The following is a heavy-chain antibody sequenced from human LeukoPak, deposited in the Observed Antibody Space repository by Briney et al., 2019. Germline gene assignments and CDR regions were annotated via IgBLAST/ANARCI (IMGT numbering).Heavy chain of an antibody. V-gene: IGHV3-74*01. CDR3: ASSFLTTVTTDDY. CDR1: GFTFSSHG. J-gene: IGHJ4*02. D-gene: IGHD4-17*01. Sequence: GGSLRLSCAASGFTFSSHGMSWVRQTPGKGLEWVSRINSDGRSTTYADSVKGRFTISRDNAKNTLYLQMNSLRAEDTAVYYCASSFLTTVTTDDYWGQGTLVTVSS. CDR2: INSDGRST.